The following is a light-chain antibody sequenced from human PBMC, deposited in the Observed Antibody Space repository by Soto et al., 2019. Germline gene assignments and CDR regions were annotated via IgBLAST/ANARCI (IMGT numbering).Light chain of an antibody. V-gene: IGLV2-14*03. CDR2: DVS. CDR3: SSYTSGSTYV. J-gene: IGLJ1*01. CDR1: SSDVGGYNY. Sequence: QSVLTQPASVSGSPGQSITISCTGTSSDVGGYNYVSWYQQHPGKAHELMIYDVSSRPSGVSSRFSGSKSGNTASLTISGLLAEDEADYYCSSYTSGSTYVFGTGT.